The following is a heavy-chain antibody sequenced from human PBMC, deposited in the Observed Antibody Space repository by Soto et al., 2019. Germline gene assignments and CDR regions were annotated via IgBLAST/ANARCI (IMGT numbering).Heavy chain of an antibody. V-gene: IGHV4-39*01. D-gene: IGHD3-10*01. CDR2: IYYSGST. Sequence: SGDLSLTCTVSGGSISGSSYYWGWIRQPPGKGLEWIGSIYYSGSTYYNPSLKSRVTISVDTSKNQFSLKLSSVTAADTAVYYCARVLLWFGELSAQWFDPWGQGTLVTVSS. CDR1: GGSISGSSYY. J-gene: IGHJ5*02. CDR3: ARVLLWFGELSAQWFDP.